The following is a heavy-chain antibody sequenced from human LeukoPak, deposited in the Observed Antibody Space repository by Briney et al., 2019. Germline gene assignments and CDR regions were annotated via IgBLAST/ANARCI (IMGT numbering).Heavy chain of an antibody. CDR1: GGSFSGYY. CDR2: INHSGST. D-gene: IGHD3-22*01. Sequence: SETLSLTCAVYGGSFSGYYWSWIRQPPGKGLEWIGEINHSGSTNYNPSLKSRVTISVDTPKNQFSLKLSSVTAADTAVYYCASRHYYDSSGYYFDYWGQGTLVTVSS. J-gene: IGHJ4*02. V-gene: IGHV4-34*01. CDR3: ASRHYYDSSGYYFDY.